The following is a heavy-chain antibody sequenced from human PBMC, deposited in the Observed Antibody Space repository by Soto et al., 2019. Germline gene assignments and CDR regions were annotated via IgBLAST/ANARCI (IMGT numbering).Heavy chain of an antibody. CDR1: GFTFSSND. CDR2: IYSSGST. D-gene: IGHD3-22*01. CDR3: AARPLLPGAP. J-gene: IGHJ3*01. V-gene: IGHV3-53*01. Sequence: EVQLVESGGGLIQPGGSLRFSCAASGFTFSSNDMNWVRQAPGKGLEWVSLIYSSGSTSYADSVKGRFTISRDNSKNTLYLQMSSLRAEDTAVYYCAARPLLPGAPWGQGTMVTVSS.